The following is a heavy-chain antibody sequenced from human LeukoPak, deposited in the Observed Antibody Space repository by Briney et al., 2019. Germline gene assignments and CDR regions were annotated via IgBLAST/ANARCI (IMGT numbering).Heavy chain of an antibody. J-gene: IGHJ4*02. CDR1: AGSFSSYA. Sequence: SGKVSCKASAGSFSSYAISWVRQAPGQGLGWMGGFIPIFGTANYAQKFQGRVTITADESTSTAYMELSSLRSEDTAVYYCASEAYYDSSGYPAYYFDYWGQGTLVTVSS. CDR2: FIPIFGTA. CDR3: ASEAYYDSSGYPAYYFDY. D-gene: IGHD3-22*01. V-gene: IGHV1-69*01.